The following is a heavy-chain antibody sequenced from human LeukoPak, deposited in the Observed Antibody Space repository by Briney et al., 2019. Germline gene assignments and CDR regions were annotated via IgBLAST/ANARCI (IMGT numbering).Heavy chain of an antibody. CDR2: IYHSGST. CDR3: AGDRYSSPVRWFDP. Sequence: PSETLSLTCAVSGGSIRSSNWWSWVRQPPGKGLKWIGEIYHSGSTNYNPSLKSRVTISVDKSKNQFSLKLSSVTAADTAVYYCAGDRYSSPVRWFDPWGQGTLVTVSS. J-gene: IGHJ5*02. V-gene: IGHV4-4*02. CDR1: GGSIRSSNW. D-gene: IGHD6-13*01.